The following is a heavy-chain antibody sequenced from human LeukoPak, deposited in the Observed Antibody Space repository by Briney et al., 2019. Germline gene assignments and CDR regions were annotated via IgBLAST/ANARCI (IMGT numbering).Heavy chain of an antibody. V-gene: IGHV4-39*07. CDR3: ARVARDSYGNPYYYYGMDV. CDR1: GGSISSSSYY. J-gene: IGHJ6*02. Sequence: SETLSLTCTVSGGSISSSSYYWGWIRQPPGKGLEWIGSIYYSGSTYYNPSLKSRVTISVDTSKNQFSLKLSSVTAADTAVYYCARVARDSYGNPYYYYGMDVWGQGTTVTVSS. CDR2: IYYSGST. D-gene: IGHD5-18*01.